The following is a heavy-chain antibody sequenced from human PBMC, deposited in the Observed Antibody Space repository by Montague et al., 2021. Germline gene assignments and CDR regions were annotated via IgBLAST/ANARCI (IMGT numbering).Heavy chain of an antibody. Sequence: SETLSLTCTVSSGSIFHAHWSWVRQPPGKGLEWLGSMFYGGATSNNPSLKSRVTMSIDTSTNQFFLKLSFVTAADTVVYYCAKQDYFVSGTSYKGFDPWGQGILVTVSS. J-gene: IGHJ5*02. CDR3: AKQDYFVSGTSYKGFDP. V-gene: IGHV4-59*08. CDR2: MFYGGAT. D-gene: IGHD3-10*01. CDR1: SGSIFHAH.